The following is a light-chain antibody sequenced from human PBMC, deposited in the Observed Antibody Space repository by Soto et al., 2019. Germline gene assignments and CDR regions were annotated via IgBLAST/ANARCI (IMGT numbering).Light chain of an antibody. Sequence: QSALTQPPSASGSPGQSVTISCTGTGSDVASYDYVSWYQQHPGKAPKLIIYEVTKRPSGVPDRFSASKSGTTASLTVSGLQAEEEADYYCSSYADTNNLVFGGGTKLTVL. CDR1: GSDVASYDY. J-gene: IGLJ2*01. V-gene: IGLV2-8*01. CDR3: SSYADTNNLV. CDR2: EVT.